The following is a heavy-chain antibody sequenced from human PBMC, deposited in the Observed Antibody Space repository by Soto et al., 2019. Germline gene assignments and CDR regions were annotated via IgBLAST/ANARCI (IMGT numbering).Heavy chain of an antibody. D-gene: IGHD6-19*01. CDR1: GYSFTRNW. CDR2: IDPRDSST. J-gene: IGHJ4*02. V-gene: IGHV5-10-1*01. CDR3: ARGHGWVDC. Sequence: EVQLVQSGAEVKKPGESLRISCKGSGYSFTRNWITWGRQMPGKGLEWMGRIDPRDSSTDYSPSFQGHVTISADKSISTAYLQWSSLKASDSAIYFCARGHGWVDCWGQGTLVTVSS.